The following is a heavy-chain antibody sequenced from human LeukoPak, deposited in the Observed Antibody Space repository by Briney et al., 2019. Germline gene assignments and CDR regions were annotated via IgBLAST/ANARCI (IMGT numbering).Heavy chain of an antibody. J-gene: IGHJ4*02. D-gene: IGHD6-6*01. CDR2: IIPILDIA. V-gene: IGHV1-69*02. CDR1: GGTFSGHT. Sequence: SVKVSCKASGGTFSGHTFSWVRQAPGQGLEWMGRIIPILDIANYEQKFQGRVTITADKSTSTAYMDLSSLTSEDTAVYYCARGGQLSTGAYFDYWGQGTLVTIAS. CDR3: ARGGQLSTGAYFDY.